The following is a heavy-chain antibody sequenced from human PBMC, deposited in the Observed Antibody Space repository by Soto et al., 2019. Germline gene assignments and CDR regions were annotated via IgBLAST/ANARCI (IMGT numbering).Heavy chain of an antibody. CDR3: ARGRTMAV. CDR1: GFTFSSYS. J-gene: IGHJ6*02. CDR2: INEDGSEK. V-gene: IGHV3-7*03. Sequence: PGGSLRLSCAASGFTFSSYSMTCVRQAPGKWLEWVANINEDGSEKYYVDSVKGRFTISRDNAKNSLYMQMNSLRAEDTAAYYCARGRTMAVWGQGITVTVSS. D-gene: IGHD3-10*01.